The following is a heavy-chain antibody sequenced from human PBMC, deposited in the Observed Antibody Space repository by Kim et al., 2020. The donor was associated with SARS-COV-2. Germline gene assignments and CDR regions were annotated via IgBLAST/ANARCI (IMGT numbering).Heavy chain of an antibody. Sequence: TEYAASVKGRFTISRDDSKNSLYLQMNSLKTEDTAVYYCARGISSYGMDVWGQGTTVTVSS. J-gene: IGHJ6*02. V-gene: IGHV3-72*01. D-gene: IGHD3-3*02. CDR2: T. CDR3: ARGISSYGMDV.